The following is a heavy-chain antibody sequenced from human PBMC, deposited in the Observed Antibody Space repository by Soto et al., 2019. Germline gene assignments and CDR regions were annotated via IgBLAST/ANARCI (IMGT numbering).Heavy chain of an antibody. V-gene: IGHV3-23*01. J-gene: IGHJ4*02. D-gene: IGHD3-10*01. CDR2: LTGSSSNI. CDR3: ANGRATYGLLTHDY. Sequence: PGGSLRLSCAVSGFTVSNNYMSWVRQAPGKGLEGVSTLTGSSSNIYYADSVKGRFAISRDNSRNTLYLQMNSLTAEDTAVYYCANGRATYGLLTHDYWGQGTLVTVSS. CDR1: GFTVSNNY.